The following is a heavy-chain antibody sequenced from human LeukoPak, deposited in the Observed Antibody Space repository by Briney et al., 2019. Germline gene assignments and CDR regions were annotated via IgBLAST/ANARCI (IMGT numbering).Heavy chain of an antibody. CDR2: INHSGST. V-gene: IGHV4-34*01. CDR3: ARVPYYYDSSGIHT. J-gene: IGHJ5*02. CDR1: GGSFSGYY. D-gene: IGHD3-22*01. Sequence: ASETLSLTCAVYGGSFSGYYWSWIRQPPGKGLEWIGEINHSGSTNYNPSLKSRVTISVDTSKNQFSLKLSSVTAADRAVYYCARVPYYYDSSGIHTWGQGTLVTVSS.